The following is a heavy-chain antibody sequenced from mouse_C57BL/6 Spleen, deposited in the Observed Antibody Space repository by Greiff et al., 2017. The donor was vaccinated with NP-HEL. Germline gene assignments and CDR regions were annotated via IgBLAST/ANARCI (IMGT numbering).Heavy chain of an antibody. V-gene: IGHV1-61*01. CDR1: GYTFTSYW. CDR2: IYPSDSET. J-gene: IGHJ3*01. CDR3: ARRGAGSFAY. D-gene: IGHD3-3*01. Sequence: VQLQQPGAELVRPGSSVKLSCKASGYTFTSYWMDWVKQRPGQGLEWIGKIYPSDSETHYNQKFKDKATLTVDKSSSTAYMQLSSLTSEDSAVYYCARRGAGSFAYWGQGTLVTVSA.